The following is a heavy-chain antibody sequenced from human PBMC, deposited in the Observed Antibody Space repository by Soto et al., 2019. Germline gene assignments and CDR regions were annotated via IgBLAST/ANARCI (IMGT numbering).Heavy chain of an antibody. V-gene: IGHV3-30-3*01. D-gene: IGHD5-18*01. CDR2: ITADGSNK. CDR3: ARDPSPRYSYGPDY. Sequence: WRRMAQGKGLEWVAGITADGSNKDYADSVKGRFTISRDNSKNTLYLQMNSLRAEDTAVYYCARDPSPRYSYGPDYWGQGTLVTVSS. J-gene: IGHJ4*02.